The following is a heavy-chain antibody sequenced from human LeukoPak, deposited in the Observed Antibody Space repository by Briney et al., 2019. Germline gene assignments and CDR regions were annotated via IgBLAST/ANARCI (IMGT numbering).Heavy chain of an antibody. CDR3: ARRHLNYYDSSGYYPFDY. CDR1: GYTFTSYA. V-gene: IGHV1-18*01. CDR2: ISASNGNT. Sequence: ASVKVSCKASGYTFTSYAISWVRQAPGQGLEWVGWISASNGNTNYAQKLQGRVTMTTDTSTSTAYVDLRSLRSDDTAVYYCARRHLNYYDSSGYYPFDYWGQGTLVTVSS. D-gene: IGHD3-22*01. J-gene: IGHJ4*02.